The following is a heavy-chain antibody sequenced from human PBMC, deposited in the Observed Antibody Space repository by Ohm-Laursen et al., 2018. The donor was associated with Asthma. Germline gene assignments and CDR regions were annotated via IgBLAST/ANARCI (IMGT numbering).Heavy chain of an antibody. D-gene: IGHD6-6*01. CDR1: GGSISSGGYY. Sequence: TLSLTCTVSGGSISSGGYYWSWIRQHPGKGLEWIGYIYYSGSTYYNPSLKSRVTISVDTSKNQFSLKLSSVTAADTAVYYCARASIAALMGWFDPWGQGTLVTVSS. V-gene: IGHV4-31*03. CDR2: IYYSGST. J-gene: IGHJ5*02. CDR3: ARASIAALMGWFDP.